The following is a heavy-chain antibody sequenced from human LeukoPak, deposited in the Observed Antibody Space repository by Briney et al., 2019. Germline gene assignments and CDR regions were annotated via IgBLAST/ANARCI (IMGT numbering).Heavy chain of an antibody. CDR1: GYTFTGYY. V-gene: IGHV1-2*02. D-gene: IGHD3-10*01. J-gene: IGHJ6*03. Sequence: GASVKVSCKASGYTFTGYYMHWVRQAPGQGLEWMGWINPNSGGTNYAQKFQGRVTMTRDTSISTAYMELSRLRSDDTAVYYCARAYGSGSIYYYYYMDVWGKGTTVTISS. CDR2: INPNSGGT. CDR3: ARAYGSGSIYYYYYMDV.